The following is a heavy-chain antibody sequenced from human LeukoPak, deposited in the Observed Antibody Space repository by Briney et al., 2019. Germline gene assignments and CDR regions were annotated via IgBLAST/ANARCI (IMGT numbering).Heavy chain of an antibody. D-gene: IGHD3-22*01. Sequence: GASVKVSCKVSGYTLTELSMHWERQAPGKGLEWMGGFDPEDGETIYAQEFQGRVTMTEDTSTDTAYMELSSLRSKDTAVYYCATEPPFRNYYDSSGDAFDIWGQGTMVTVSS. J-gene: IGHJ3*02. CDR3: ATEPPFRNYYDSSGDAFDI. CDR2: FDPEDGET. CDR1: GYTLTELS. V-gene: IGHV1-24*01.